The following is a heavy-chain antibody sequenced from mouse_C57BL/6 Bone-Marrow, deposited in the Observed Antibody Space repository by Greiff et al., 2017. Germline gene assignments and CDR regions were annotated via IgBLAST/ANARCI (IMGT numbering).Heavy chain of an antibody. J-gene: IGHJ4*01. CDR2: IYPGSGNT. CDR3: ARRDYDGGDAMDY. CDR1: GYTFTDYY. Sequence: VQLQQSGAELVRPGASVKLSCKASGYTFTDYYINWVKQRPGQGLEWIARIYPGSGNTYYNEKFKGKATLTAGKSSSTAYMQLSSLTSEDSAVYCCARRDYDGGDAMDYWGQGTSVTVSS. D-gene: IGHD2-4*01. V-gene: IGHV1-76*01.